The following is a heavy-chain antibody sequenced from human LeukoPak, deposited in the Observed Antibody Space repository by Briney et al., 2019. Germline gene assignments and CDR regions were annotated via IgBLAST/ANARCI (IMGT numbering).Heavy chain of an antibody. CDR1: GYTFTSSD. Sequence: ASVKVSCKASGYTFTSSDINWMRQATGQGPEGMAWMNPNNGYTGDAQKFKGRVTITRNTSMRTAYMELSSLRCEDTAVYYCVRRGTTILGVVTDTRDYWGQGTLVTVSS. J-gene: IGHJ4*02. D-gene: IGHD3-3*01. CDR3: VRRGTTILGVVTDTRDY. CDR2: MNPNNGYT. V-gene: IGHV1-8*03.